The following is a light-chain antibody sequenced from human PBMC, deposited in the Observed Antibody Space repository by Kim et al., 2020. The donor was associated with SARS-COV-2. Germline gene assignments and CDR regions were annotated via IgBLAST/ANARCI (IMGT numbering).Light chain of an antibody. CDR3: QQRNSWPPAVT. J-gene: IGKJ4*01. Sequence: RGAEATLSCRASQNIDTYLAWYQQRPGQAPRLLVYDASNRATGVPDRFSGSGSGTDFTLTISSLEPEDFSSYYCQQRNSWPPAVTFGGGTKVDIK. CDR2: DAS. V-gene: IGKV3-11*01. CDR1: QNIDTY.